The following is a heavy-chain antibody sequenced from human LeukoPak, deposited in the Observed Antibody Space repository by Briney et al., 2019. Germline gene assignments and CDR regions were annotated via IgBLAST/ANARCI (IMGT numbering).Heavy chain of an antibody. D-gene: IGHD3-9*01. CDR3: ASDYDILTGDDAFDI. Sequence: KPSQTLSLTCTVSGGSISSGSYYWSWFRQPAGKGLEWIGRIYTSGSTNYNPSLKSRVTISVDTSKNQSSLKLSSVTAADTAVYYCASDYDILTGDDAFDIWGQGAMVTVSS. CDR1: GGSISSGSYY. CDR2: IYTSGST. J-gene: IGHJ3*02. V-gene: IGHV4-61*02.